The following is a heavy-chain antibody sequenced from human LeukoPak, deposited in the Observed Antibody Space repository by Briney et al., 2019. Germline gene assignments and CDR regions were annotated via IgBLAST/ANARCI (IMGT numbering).Heavy chain of an antibody. CDR2: IYYSGTT. CDR1: GGSISSYY. CDR3: ARQGYGDLPFDY. Sequence: KTSETLSLTCTVSGGSISSYYWSWIRQPPGKGLGWIGYIYYSGTTNYNPSLKSRVTISVDTSKNQFSLKLSSVTAADTAVYYCARQGYGDLPFDYWGQGTLVTVSS. D-gene: IGHD4-17*01. V-gene: IGHV4-59*08. J-gene: IGHJ4*02.